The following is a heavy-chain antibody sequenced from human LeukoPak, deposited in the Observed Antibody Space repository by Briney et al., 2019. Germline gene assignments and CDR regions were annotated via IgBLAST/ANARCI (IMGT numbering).Heavy chain of an antibody. CDR1: GYTFTSYD. J-gene: IGHJ6*03. D-gene: IGHD2-21*02. CDR3: SRGYCGGDCYPLYYYYYMDV. CDR2: MNPNSGNT. Sequence: ASVRVSCKASGYTFTSYDINWVRQAPGQGREWMGWMNPNSGNTGYAQKFQGRVTMTRNTSISTAYMELSSLRSEDTAVYYCSRGYCGGDCYPLYYYYYMDVWGKGTTVTVSS. V-gene: IGHV1-8*01.